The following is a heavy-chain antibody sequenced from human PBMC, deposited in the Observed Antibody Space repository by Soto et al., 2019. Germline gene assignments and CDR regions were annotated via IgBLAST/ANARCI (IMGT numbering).Heavy chain of an antibody. CDR2: IHAGGDAT. Sequence: EEQLLESGGGLVQPGGSVRLSCAASGFTFSSHAMTWVRQAPGEGLEWVSTIHAGGDATWYADSVKGRFTISRDNSKDTVSLQMDSLRVEDTALYYCAKDGSSVTYYHYMDVWAKGTTVTVSS. D-gene: IGHD3-10*01. CDR3: AKDGSSVTYYHYMDV. CDR1: GFTFSSHA. J-gene: IGHJ6*03. V-gene: IGHV3-23*01.